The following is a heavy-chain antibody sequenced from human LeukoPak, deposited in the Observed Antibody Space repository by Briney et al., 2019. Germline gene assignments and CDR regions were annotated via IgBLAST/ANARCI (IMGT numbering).Heavy chain of an antibody. CDR3: ARPHDYGDNAAFDI. J-gene: IGHJ3*02. Sequence: PSETLSLTCTVSGGSISSSSYYWGWIRQPPGKGLEWIGSIYYSGSTYYNPSLKSRVTISVDTSKNQFSLKLSSVTAADTAVYYCARPHDYGDNAAFDIWGQGTMVTVSS. CDR2: IYYSGST. CDR1: GGSISSSSYY. D-gene: IGHD4-17*01. V-gene: IGHV4-39*07.